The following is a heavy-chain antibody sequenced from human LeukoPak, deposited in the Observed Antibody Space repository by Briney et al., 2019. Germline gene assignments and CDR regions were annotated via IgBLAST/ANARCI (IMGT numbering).Heavy chain of an antibody. CDR1: GFTFSTYS. CDR2: ISSSRSYI. CDR3: ARDRIIYGDYGDAFDI. Sequence: PGGPLTLSCAASGFTFSTYSMNWAPHAPGKGLEGVSSISSSRSYIYYADSVKGRFTISRDNAKNSLYLQMNSLRAEDTAVYYCARDRIIYGDYGDAFDIWGQGAMVTVSS. D-gene: IGHD4-17*01. V-gene: IGHV3-21*06. J-gene: IGHJ3*02.